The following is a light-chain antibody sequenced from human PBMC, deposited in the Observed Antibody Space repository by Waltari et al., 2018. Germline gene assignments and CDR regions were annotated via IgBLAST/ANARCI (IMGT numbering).Light chain of an antibody. CDR2: AAS. CDR1: QSGSSD. CDR3: QQYNNWPLT. V-gene: IGKV3-15*01. J-gene: IGKJ1*01. Sequence: EIVMTQSPATLSFSPGERATLSCRASQSGSSDLAWYQQTSGQAPRLLIYAASNRATGIPARFQGSGSGTEFTLTISSLQSGDSAVYYCQQYNNWPLTFGQGTKVEIK.